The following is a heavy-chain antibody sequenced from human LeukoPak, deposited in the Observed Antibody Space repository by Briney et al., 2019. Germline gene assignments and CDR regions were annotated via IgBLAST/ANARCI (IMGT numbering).Heavy chain of an antibody. D-gene: IGHD3-22*01. J-gene: IGHJ2*01. CDR2: VITFFGTG. V-gene: IGHV1-69*13. Sequence: ASVKLSCNASGGTFSSYAISWVRQAPRQGIEWMGGVITFFGTGTNENEFQGRLTTIADESTSTAYMELSSLRSEDTAVYGCATDSSGYYSDWYFDLWGRGALVTVCS. CDR3: ATDSSGYYSDWYFDL. CDR1: GGTFSSYA.